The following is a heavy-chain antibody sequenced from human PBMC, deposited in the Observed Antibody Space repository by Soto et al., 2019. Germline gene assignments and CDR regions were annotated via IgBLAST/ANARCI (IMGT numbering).Heavy chain of an antibody. CDR2: IAGTSYYT. CDR1: GFTFSDYY. J-gene: IGHJ3*02. V-gene: IGHV3-11*05. D-gene: IGHD1-26*01. Sequence: QVQLVESGGGLVEPGGSLRLSCGASGFTFSDYYMTWIRQAPGKGLEWVSYIAGTSYYTNYADSVKGRFIISRDNAESSLYLQMKSLRAEDTAVYYCARAKSSGRDDAFDIWGQGTVVTVSS. CDR3: ARAKSSGRDDAFDI.